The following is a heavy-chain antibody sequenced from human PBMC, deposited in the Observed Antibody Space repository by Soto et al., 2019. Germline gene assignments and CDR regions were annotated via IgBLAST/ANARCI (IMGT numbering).Heavy chain of an antibody. CDR1: GYTFTGYP. CDR3: ARGHRGPWYLEL. J-gene: IGHJ2*01. D-gene: IGHD3-10*01. Sequence: QVQLVQSGAEVKKPGASVKVSCEASGYTFTGYPIYWVRQAPGQRLERMGWINGGNGNTQHSQKFQGRVAITRDTSASTAYMELSSLTSEDTAMYYCARGHRGPWYLELWGRSTLVTVSS. V-gene: IGHV1-3*01. CDR2: INGGNGNT.